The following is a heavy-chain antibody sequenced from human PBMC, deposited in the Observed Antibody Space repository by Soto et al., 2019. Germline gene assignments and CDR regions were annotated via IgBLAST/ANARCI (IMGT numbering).Heavy chain of an antibody. V-gene: IGHV3-7*05. Sequence: PGGSLILPCAASGFTFSNFRMSWVRQAPGEGLEWVASIKPDGSEKNHVDAVRGRFTVSRDNAKNSLYLQMNNLRADDTAVYYCARDVIWGQGSLVTVSS. CDR3: ARDVI. CDR2: IKPDGSEK. J-gene: IGHJ4*02. CDR1: GFTFSNFR.